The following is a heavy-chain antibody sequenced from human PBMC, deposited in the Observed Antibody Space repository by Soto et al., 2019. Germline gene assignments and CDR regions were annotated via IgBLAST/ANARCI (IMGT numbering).Heavy chain of an antibody. J-gene: IGHJ6*02. CDR1: RDSVSSDTSA. CDR2: TYYRSKWNN. V-gene: IGHV6-1*01. CDR3: VGVNFFRGMDV. Sequence: PSQTLSLTCAISRDSVSSDTSAWIWIRQSPSRGLEWLGRTYYRSKWNNDYALSVKSRITISPDTSQNHFSLDLDSVTPEDTAVYYCVGVNFFRGMDVWGQGTPVTVSS.